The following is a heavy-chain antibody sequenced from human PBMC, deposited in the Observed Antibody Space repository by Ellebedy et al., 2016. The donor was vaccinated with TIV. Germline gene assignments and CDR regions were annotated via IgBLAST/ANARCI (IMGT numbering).Heavy chain of an antibody. CDR1: GFTFSNYA. V-gene: IGHV3-23*01. D-gene: IGHD3-22*01. CDR3: AKEYYYDTSGYFGTLDS. CDR2: IRGIDGSA. J-gene: IGHJ4*02. Sequence: PGGSLRLSCAASGFTFSNYAMNWIRQAPGKGLEWVSTIRGIDGSAYYADSVKGRFTVSRDNSKNTVFLRMNSLSADDTAVYYCAKEYYYDTSGYFGTLDSWGQGTLVAVSS.